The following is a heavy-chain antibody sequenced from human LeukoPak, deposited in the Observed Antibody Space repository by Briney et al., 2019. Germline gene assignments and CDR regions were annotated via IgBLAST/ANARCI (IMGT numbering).Heavy chain of an antibody. J-gene: IGHJ3*01. Sequence: ASVKVSCKASGYTFTDYYIHWVRQAPGQGLDWVVRINPNSSGTNYAQNFQGRVSMPRDPSINTAFMELSGLRSDDTALYYCARDVLGIIPLDAFDVWGQGTMVIVSS. V-gene: IGHV1-2*06. D-gene: IGHD3-3*01. CDR1: GYTFTDYY. CDR2: INPNSSGT. CDR3: ARDVLGIIPLDAFDV.